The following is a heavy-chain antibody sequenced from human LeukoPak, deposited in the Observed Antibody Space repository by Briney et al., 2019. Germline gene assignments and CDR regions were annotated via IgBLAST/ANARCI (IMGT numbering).Heavy chain of an antibody. D-gene: IGHD5-12*01. CDR1: GGSFSGYY. CDR2: INHSGST. Sequence: SETLSLTCPVYGGSFSGYYWSWIRQPPGKGLEWIGEINHSGSTNYNPSLKSRVTISVDTSKNQFSLKLSSVTAADTAVYYCARGLRRWLRDPFDYWGQGTLVTVSS. CDR3: ARGLRRWLRDPFDY. J-gene: IGHJ4*02. V-gene: IGHV4-34*01.